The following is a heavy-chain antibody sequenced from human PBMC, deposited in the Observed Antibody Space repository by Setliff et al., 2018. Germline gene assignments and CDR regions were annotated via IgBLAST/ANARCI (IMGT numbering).Heavy chain of an antibody. CDR2: IYHRGST. CDR1: GGSISSSNYY. CDR3: ARHFRSSKVQFLEYLTDYYFDS. J-gene: IGHJ4*02. Sequence: PSETLSLTCTVSGGSISSSNYYWGWIRQPPGKGLEWIGSIYHRGSTYYNPSLKSRVTISVDTSNIHVSLKLSSVTAADTAVYYCARHFRSSKVQFLEYLTDYYFDSWGQGTLVTVSS. D-gene: IGHD3-3*01. V-gene: IGHV4-39*01.